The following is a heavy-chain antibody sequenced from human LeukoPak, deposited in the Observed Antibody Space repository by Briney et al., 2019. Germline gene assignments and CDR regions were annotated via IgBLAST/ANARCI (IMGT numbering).Heavy chain of an antibody. D-gene: IGHD3-10*01. CDR2: ISGSASGH. CDR1: GFTFSTFG. Sequence: GGSLRLSCAASGFTFSTFGMSWIRQSPGKGLEWVSAISGSASGHIPNYAYSVKGRFTISRDNYKNTLYLQMNSLRVEDTAVYYCANHRSAFEFWGQGTLVTVSS. CDR3: ANHRSAFEF. V-gene: IGHV3-23*01. J-gene: IGHJ4*02.